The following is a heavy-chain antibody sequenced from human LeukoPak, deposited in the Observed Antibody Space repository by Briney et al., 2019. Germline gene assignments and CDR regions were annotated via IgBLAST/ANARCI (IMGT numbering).Heavy chain of an antibody. CDR1: GFTFDDYA. J-gene: IGHJ4*02. CDR3: AKGYLRFLEWLSAPFDY. CDR2: ISWNSGSI. V-gene: IGHV3-9*03. D-gene: IGHD3-3*01. Sequence: GRSLRLSCAASGFTFDDYAMHSVRQAPGKGLEWVSGISWNSGSIGYADSVKGRFTISRDNAKNSLYLQMNSLRAEDMALYYCAKGYLRFLEWLSAPFDYWGQGTLVTVSS.